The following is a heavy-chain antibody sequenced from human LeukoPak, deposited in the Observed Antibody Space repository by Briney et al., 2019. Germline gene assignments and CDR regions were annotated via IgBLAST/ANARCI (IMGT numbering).Heavy chain of an antibody. J-gene: IGHJ5*02. D-gene: IGHD2/OR15-2a*01. CDR2: ISVSSGST. CDR1: GFTLNNYA. CDR3: AKGFYFDP. Sequence: GGSLRLSCVASGFTLNNYAMSWVRQPPGKGLEWVSFISVSSGSTYYANSVKGRFTIPRDNSRNTLYMEMNSLRAEDAAVYYCAKGFYFDPWGQGTLVTVSS. V-gene: IGHV3-23*01.